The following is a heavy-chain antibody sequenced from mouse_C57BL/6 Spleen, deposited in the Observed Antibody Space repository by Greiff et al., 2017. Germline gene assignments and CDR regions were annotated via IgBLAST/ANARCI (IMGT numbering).Heavy chain of an antibody. CDR3: ARPGSGYSYAMDY. D-gene: IGHD3-2*02. CDR1: GYAFSSSW. CDR2: IYPGDGDT. Sequence: QVQLQQSGPELVKPGASVKISCKASGYAFSSSWMNWVKQRPGKGLEWIGRIYPGDGDTNYNGKFKGKATLTADKSSSTAYMQLSSLTSEDSAVYFCARPGSGYSYAMDYWGQGTSVTVSS. J-gene: IGHJ4*01. V-gene: IGHV1-82*01.